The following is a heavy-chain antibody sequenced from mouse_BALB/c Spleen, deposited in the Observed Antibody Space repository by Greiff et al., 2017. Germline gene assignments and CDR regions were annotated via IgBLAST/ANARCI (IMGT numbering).Heavy chain of an antibody. CDR1: GFTFTDYY. D-gene: IGHD2-2*01. V-gene: IGHV7-3*02. CDR3: ARDKGYDGSMDY. J-gene: IGHJ4*01. Sequence: EVQLQESGGGLVQPGGSLRLSCATSGFTFTDYYMSWVRQPPGKALEWLGFIRNKANGYTTEYSASVKGRFTISRDNSQSILYLQMNTLRAEDSATDYCARDKGYDGSMDYWGQGTSVTVSS. CDR2: IRNKANGYTT.